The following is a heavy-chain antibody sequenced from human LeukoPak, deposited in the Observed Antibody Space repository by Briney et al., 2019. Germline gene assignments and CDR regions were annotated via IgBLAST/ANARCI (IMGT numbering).Heavy chain of an antibody. J-gene: IGHJ4*02. D-gene: IGHD1-7*01. V-gene: IGHV3-9*01. CDR1: GFTFDDYP. CDR2: ISWNSGTL. CDR3: AEGAVNYDRGRGVYFDY. Sequence: GGSLRLSCAASGFTFDDYPMHWVRQAPGKGLEWVSVISWNSGTLDYADSVKGRFTISRDNAKNSLYLQINSLRAEDTALYYCAEGAVNYDRGRGVYFDYWGQGTLVTVSS.